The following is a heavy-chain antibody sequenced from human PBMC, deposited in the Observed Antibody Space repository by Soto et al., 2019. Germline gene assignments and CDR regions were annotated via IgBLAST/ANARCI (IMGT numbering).Heavy chain of an antibody. CDR3: ARRGVSSYTWYYCDY. V-gene: IGHV3-33*01. CDR2: IWYDGSKK. D-gene: IGHD3-10*01. CDR1: GFTFSSYG. Sequence: WGSLRLSCAASGFTFSSYGMHWVRQAPGKGLEWVAVIWYDGSKKYYTDSVKGRFTISRDDSKSTLSLQMDSLRAEDTAVYYCARRGVSSYTWYYCDYWGKQSLVSTSS. J-gene: IGHJ4*02.